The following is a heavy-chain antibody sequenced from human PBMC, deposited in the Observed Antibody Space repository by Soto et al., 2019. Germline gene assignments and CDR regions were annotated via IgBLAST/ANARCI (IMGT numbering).Heavy chain of an antibody. J-gene: IGHJ4*02. CDR1: GFTFTSAW. V-gene: IGHV3-15*07. CDR2: IKSRADGGET. D-gene: IGHD3-10*01. Sequence: DVQLVESGGGLVKPGGSLRLSCAASGFTFTSAWMNWLRQAPGKGLEWVGGIKSRADGGETQYATTVRGRFTVSRDDSKSTLYLQINSLTTEDTAVYYCATMDLRQYYFAYWGQGTLFTVSS. CDR3: ATMDLRQYYFAY.